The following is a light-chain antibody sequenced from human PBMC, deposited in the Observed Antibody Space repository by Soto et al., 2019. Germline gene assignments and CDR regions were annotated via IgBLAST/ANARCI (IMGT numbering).Light chain of an antibody. J-gene: IGKJ2*01. CDR1: QSISVH. CDR3: QQSYITPYT. V-gene: IGKV1-39*01. CDR2: AAS. Sequence: DIQMTQSPSSLSASVGDTVTITCRASQSISVHLNWYQQKPGKVPKLLIYAASNLQSGVPSRFSGSGSETYFALTISSLQPEDFATYYCQQSYITPYTFCQGTKLEIK.